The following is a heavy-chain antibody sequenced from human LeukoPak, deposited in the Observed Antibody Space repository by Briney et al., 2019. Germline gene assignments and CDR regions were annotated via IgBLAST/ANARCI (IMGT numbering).Heavy chain of an antibody. CDR3: ARGGGLDV. CDR2: INHNGDVN. Sequence: GGSLRLSCAASGFTFSSYWMNWARQAPGKGLEWVASINHNGDVNYYVDSMKGRFTISRDNAKNSLYLQMSNLRAEDTAVYFCARGGGLDVWGQGATVTVSS. V-gene: IGHV3-7*03. J-gene: IGHJ6*02. CDR1: GFTFSSYW. D-gene: IGHD3-16*01.